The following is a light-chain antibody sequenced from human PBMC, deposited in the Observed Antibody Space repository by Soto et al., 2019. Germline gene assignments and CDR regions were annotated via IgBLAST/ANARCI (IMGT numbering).Light chain of an antibody. Sequence: EIVMTQSPVTLSVSPGARATLSCRASQSVSIHLAWYQQKRGQVPRLLIYGASTRATGIPARFSGSGSGTEFTLTINSLQSEDFAVYYCQQYNNWPPYTFGQGTKLEIK. V-gene: IGKV3-15*01. J-gene: IGKJ2*01. CDR2: GAS. CDR1: QSVSIH. CDR3: QQYNNWPPYT.